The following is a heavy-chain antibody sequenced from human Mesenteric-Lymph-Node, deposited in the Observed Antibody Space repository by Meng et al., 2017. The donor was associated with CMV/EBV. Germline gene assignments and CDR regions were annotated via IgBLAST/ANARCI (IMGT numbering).Heavy chain of an antibody. J-gene: IGHJ6*02. D-gene: IGHD2-15*01. CDR2: ISSSGSTI. CDR1: GFTFSSYY. V-gene: IGHV3-48*03. Sequence: GGSLRLSCAASGFTFSSYYMNWVRQAPGKGLEWVSSISSSGSTIYYADSVKGRFTISRDNAKNSLYLQMNSLRAEDTAVYYCAREGSYYYGMDVWGQGTTVTVSS. CDR3: AREGSYYYGMDV.